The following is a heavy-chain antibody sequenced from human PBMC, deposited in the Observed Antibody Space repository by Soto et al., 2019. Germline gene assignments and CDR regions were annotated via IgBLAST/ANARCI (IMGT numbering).Heavy chain of an antibody. V-gene: IGHV2-70*01. J-gene: IGHJ4*02. CDR3: SRAVGGFTYGYPDY. CDR2: IDWADDK. D-gene: IGHD5-18*01. Sequence: SGPTLVNPTQTLTLTYTFSGFSLSTTGMCVSWIRQPPGKALEWLALIDWADDKYYSTSLKTRLTISKDTSKNQVVLTMTNVEPVDTATYFSSRAVGGFTYGYPDYWCQGTLAPVFS. CDR1: GFSLSTTGMC.